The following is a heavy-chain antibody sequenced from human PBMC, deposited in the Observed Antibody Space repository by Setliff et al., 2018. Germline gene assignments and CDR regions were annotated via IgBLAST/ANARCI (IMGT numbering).Heavy chain of an antibody. Sequence: PSETLSLTCAVYGESFSGHYWSWIRQPPGKGLEWIGEINHSGSTNYNPSLKSRVTISVDTSQNQFSLKLSSVTAADTAAYYCASHPRVTIFGVVAFDYWGQGSLVTVSS. D-gene: IGHD3-3*01. CDR1: GESFSGHY. V-gene: IGHV4-34*01. CDR2: INHSGST. CDR3: ASHPRVTIFGVVAFDY. J-gene: IGHJ4*02.